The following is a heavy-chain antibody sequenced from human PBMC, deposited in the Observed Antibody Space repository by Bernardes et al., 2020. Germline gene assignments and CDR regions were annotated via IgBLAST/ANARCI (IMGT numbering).Heavy chain of an antibody. CDR1: GYTFTGYY. D-gene: IGHD2-21*02. CDR3: ARVGDCGGDCYTYYFDY. J-gene: IGHJ4*02. CDR2: INPNSGGT. V-gene: IGHV1-2*04. Sequence: ASVKVSCKASGYTFTGYYMHWVRQAPGQGLEWMGWINPNSGGTNYAQKFQGWVTMTRDTSISTAYMELSRLRSDDTAVYYCARVGDCGGDCYTYYFDYWGQGTLVTVSS.